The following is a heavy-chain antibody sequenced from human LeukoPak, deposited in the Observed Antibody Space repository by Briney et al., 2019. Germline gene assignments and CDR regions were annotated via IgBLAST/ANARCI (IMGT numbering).Heavy chain of an antibody. CDR2: IYHSGST. J-gene: IGHJ2*01. D-gene: IGHD3-22*01. CDR1: GGSISSGGYY. Sequence: SETLSLTCTVSGGSISSGGYYWSWIRQPPGKGLEWIGYIYHSGSTYYNPSLKSRVTISVDRSKNQFSLKLSSVTAADTAVYYCARRGPYYYDSSGYYYWYFDLWGRGTLVTVSS. CDR3: ARRGPYYYDSSGYYYWYFDL. V-gene: IGHV4-30-2*01.